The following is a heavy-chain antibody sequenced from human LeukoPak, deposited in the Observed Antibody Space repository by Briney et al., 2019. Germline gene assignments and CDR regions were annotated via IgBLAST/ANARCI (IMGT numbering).Heavy chain of an antibody. CDR1: GFTFSNHW. J-gene: IGHJ4*02. CDR2: INNDGYTT. D-gene: IGHD3-10*01. Sequence: PGGSLRLSCAASGFTFSNHWMHWVRHAPGKGLVWVSRINNDGYTTSYADAVRGRFTISRDNAKNTLDLQMNSLRAEDTAVYYCVRDSLLWFRDLPHLDYWGQGTLVTVSS. V-gene: IGHV3-74*01. CDR3: VRDSLLWFRDLPHLDY.